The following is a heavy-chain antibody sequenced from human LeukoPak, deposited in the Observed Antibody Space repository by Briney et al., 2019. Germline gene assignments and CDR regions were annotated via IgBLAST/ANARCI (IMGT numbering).Heavy chain of an antibody. CDR3: ARGQVPAARGYNWFDP. Sequence: GSLRLSCAASGFTFNNAWMSWVRQPPGKGLEWIGEINARGDTNFNPSPKSRVTISVDTSKNQFSLTLRSMIAADTAVYYCARGQVPAARGYNWFDPWGQGTLVTVSS. D-gene: IGHD2-2*01. J-gene: IGHJ5*02. CDR1: GFTFNNAW. V-gene: IGHV4-34*01. CDR2: INARGDT.